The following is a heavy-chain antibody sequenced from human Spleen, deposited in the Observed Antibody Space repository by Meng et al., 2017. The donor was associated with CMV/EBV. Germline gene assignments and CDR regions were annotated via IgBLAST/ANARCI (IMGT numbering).Heavy chain of an antibody. D-gene: IGHD1-14*01. CDR1: GFTFSSYW. Sequence: GESLKISCAASGFTFSSYWMSWVRQAPGKGLEWVANIKQDGSEKYYVDSVKGQFTISRDNAKNSVYLQMNSLRAEDTAVYYCARGDHLDYWGQGTLVTVSS. V-gene: IGHV3-7*04. CDR3: ARGDHLDY. CDR2: IKQDGSEK. J-gene: IGHJ4*02.